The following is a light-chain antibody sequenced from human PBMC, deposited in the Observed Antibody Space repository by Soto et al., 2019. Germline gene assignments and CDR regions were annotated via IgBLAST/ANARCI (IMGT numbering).Light chain of an antibody. CDR2: EVR. J-gene: IGLJ1*01. V-gene: IGLV2-14*01. CDR3: SSYTSTSTLYV. Sequence: QSALTQPASVSGSLGQSITISCTGTGSDVGEYNYVSWYQQHPGKAPKLMIYEVRNRPSGVSNRFSGSKSGNTASLTIAGLQAEDEAYYYCSSYTSTSTLYVFGTGTKLTVL. CDR1: GSDVGEYNY.